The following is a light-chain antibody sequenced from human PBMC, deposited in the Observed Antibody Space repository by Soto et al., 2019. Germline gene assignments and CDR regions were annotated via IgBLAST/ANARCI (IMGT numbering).Light chain of an antibody. V-gene: IGKV3-20*01. CDR2: GAS. Sequence: PGERATLSCWASQSVASSYLAWYQQRPGQAPRILIYGASSSATDIQNRFRGRGFGTDFTLSITSLAPEDFAVYDCHHYGRSPPITFGKGTRLAIK. CDR3: HHYGRSPPIT. J-gene: IGKJ5*01. CDR1: QSVASSY.